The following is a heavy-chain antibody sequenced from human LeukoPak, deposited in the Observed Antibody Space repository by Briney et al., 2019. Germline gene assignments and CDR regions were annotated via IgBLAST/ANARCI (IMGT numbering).Heavy chain of an antibody. D-gene: IGHD3-10*01. Sequence: ASVKVSCKASGYTFTSYGISWVRQAPGQGLEWMGWISPNSGGTNYAQKFQGRVTMTRDTSISTAYMELSRLRSDDTAVYYCARAYYGSGSYYNDYWGQGTLVTVSS. CDR3: ARAYYGSGSYYNDY. V-gene: IGHV1-2*02. CDR2: ISPNSGGT. J-gene: IGHJ4*02. CDR1: GYTFTSYG.